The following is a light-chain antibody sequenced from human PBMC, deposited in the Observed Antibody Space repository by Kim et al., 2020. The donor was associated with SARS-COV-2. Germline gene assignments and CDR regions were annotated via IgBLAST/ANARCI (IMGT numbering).Light chain of an antibody. CDR1: SSDVGGYNS. CDR3: CSYAGSPLYV. J-gene: IGLJ1*01. V-gene: IGLV2-11*03. Sequence: QSVTISCTETSSDVGGYNSVSWYQQHPGKAPRLMIYDVTKRPSGVPDRFSGSQSGNTASLTISGLQAEDEADYYCCSYAGSPLYVFGTGTKVTVL. CDR2: DVT.